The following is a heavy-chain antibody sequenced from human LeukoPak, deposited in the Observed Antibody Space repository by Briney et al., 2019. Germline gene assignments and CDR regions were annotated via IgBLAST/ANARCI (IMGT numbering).Heavy chain of an antibody. CDR1: GFTFSSYA. J-gene: IGHJ5*02. Sequence: PGGSLRLSCAASGFTFSSYAMSWVRQAPGKGLEWVSAISGSGGSTYYADSVKGRLTISRDNSKNTLYLQMNSLRAEDTAVYYCAKDRGSSWSPNWFDPWGQGTLVTVSS. CDR2: ISGSGGST. V-gene: IGHV3-23*01. D-gene: IGHD6-13*01. CDR3: AKDRGSSWSPNWFDP.